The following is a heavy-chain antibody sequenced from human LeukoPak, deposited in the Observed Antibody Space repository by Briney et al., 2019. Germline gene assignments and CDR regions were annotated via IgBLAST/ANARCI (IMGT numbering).Heavy chain of an antibody. D-gene: IGHD3-10*01. J-gene: IGHJ4*02. CDR1: GFTFSSYA. V-gene: IGHV3-23*01. CDR2: ISGSGGST. Sequence: GGSLRLSCAASGFTFSSYAMSWVRQAPGKGLEWVSAISGSGGSTYYANSVKGRFTISRDNSKNTLYLQMNSLRAEDTAVYYCAKGGVLWFGELKEFDYWGQGTLVTVSS. CDR3: AKGGVLWFGELKEFDY.